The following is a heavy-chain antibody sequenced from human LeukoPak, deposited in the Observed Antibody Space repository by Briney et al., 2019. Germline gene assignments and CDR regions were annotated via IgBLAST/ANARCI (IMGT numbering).Heavy chain of an antibody. D-gene: IGHD4-11*01. CDR3: VRDFSNYVAFFDS. V-gene: IGHV3-66*01. Sequence: GGSLRLSCAASGITVSTNYMSWVRQAPGKGLEWVSIIYSGGATFYADSVKGRFTISRDNSKSALYLQMGSLRPEDTAMYYCVRDFSNYVAFFDSWGQGVLVTVSS. CDR2: IYSGGAT. CDR1: GITVSTNY. J-gene: IGHJ4*02.